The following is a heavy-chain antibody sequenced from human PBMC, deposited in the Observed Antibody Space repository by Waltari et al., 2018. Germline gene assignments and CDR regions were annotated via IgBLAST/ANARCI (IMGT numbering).Heavy chain of an antibody. CDR2: IDHNEDT. V-gene: IGHV4-34*01. CDR1: GGSFRGFY. D-gene: IGHD3-22*01. J-gene: IGHJ4*02. CDR3: ASTPLFYYDTSGYYF. Sequence: QVHLQQWGAGPLKPSETLSLTCAVYGGSFRGFYWSWIRQPPGKGREWIGQIDHNEDTTYNPSLKDRVTISLDTSKRKFSLTLTSVTAADTAVYYCASTPLFYYDTSGYYFWGQGAPVTVSS.